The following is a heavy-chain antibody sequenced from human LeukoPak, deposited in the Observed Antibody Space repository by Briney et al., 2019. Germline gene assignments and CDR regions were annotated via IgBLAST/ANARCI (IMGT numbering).Heavy chain of an antibody. J-gene: IGHJ4*02. CDR2: INPNSGGT. D-gene: IGHD2-21*01. V-gene: IGHV1-2*02. Sequence: ASVTVSCKPSGYTFTAYYMHWVRQAPGQGLEWMGWINPNSGGTNYARKCQGRVNMTRDTCISTAYMELSRLTSDDTAVYYCARGQELWVDYWGQGTLVTVSS. CDR1: GYTFTAYY. CDR3: ARGQELWVDY.